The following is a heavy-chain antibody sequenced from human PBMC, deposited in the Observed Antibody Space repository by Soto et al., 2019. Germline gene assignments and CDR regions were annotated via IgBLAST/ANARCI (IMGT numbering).Heavy chain of an antibody. D-gene: IGHD6-19*01. J-gene: IGHJ3*02. Sequence: SVKVSCKASGGTFSSYTISWVRQAPGQGLEWMGRIIPILGIANYAQKFQGRVTITADKSTSTAYMELSSLRSEDTAVYYCARWGGIAVAGQAFDIWGQGTMVTVSS. V-gene: IGHV1-69*02. CDR2: IIPILGIA. CDR1: GGTFSSYT. CDR3: ARWGGIAVAGQAFDI.